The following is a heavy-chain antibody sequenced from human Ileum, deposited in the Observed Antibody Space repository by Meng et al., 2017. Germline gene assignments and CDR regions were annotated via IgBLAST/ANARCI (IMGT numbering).Heavy chain of an antibody. Sequence: QESGPGLWQPSEHLSLPISVSCASISSGNWWSWVRQSPGKGLEWIGEMYHSGTTNYNPSLKSRVTISLDTSKNQLSLKLTSVTAADTAVYYCARHIGVPGTRGFDYWGQGTLVTVSS. CDR1: CASISSGNW. CDR3: ARHIGVPGTRGFDY. CDR2: MYHSGTT. J-gene: IGHJ4*02. V-gene: IGHV4-4*02. D-gene: IGHD6-19*01.